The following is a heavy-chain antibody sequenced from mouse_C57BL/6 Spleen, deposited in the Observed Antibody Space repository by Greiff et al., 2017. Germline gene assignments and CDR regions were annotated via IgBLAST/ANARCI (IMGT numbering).Heavy chain of an antibody. CDR2: INPNNGGT. Sequence: VQLQQSGPELVKPGASVKISCKASGYTFTDYYMNWVKQSHGKSLEWIGDINPNNGGTSYNQKFKGKATLTVDKSSSTAYMELRSLTSEDSAVYYCARSRITTVVAPHYYAMDYWGQGTSVTVSS. J-gene: IGHJ4*01. V-gene: IGHV1-26*01. CDR3: ARSRITTVVAPHYYAMDY. D-gene: IGHD1-1*01. CDR1: GYTFTDYY.